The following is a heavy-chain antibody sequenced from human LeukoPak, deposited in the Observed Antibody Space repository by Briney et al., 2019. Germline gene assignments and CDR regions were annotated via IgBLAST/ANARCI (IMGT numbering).Heavy chain of an antibody. V-gene: IGHV4-39*07. D-gene: IGHD4-23*01. CDR1: GGSISSSSYY. CDR2: IYYSGST. Sequence: KPSETLSLTCTVSGGSISSSSYYWGWIRQPPGKGLEWIGSIYYSGSTYYNPSLKSRVTIPVDTSKNQFSLKLSSVTAADTAVYYCASIHPGTVALDYWGQGTLVTVSS. CDR3: ASIHPGTVALDY. J-gene: IGHJ4*02.